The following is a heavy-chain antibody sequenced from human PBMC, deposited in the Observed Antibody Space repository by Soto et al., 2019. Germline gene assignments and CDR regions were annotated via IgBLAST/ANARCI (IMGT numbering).Heavy chain of an antibody. CDR3: ARGHYYYGMDV. CDR1: NGSVSSGTYS. Sequence: SETLSLTCTVSNGSVSSGTYSWSWVRQPPGKGLEWIGYIYYSGTTYYTPSLKSRLTMSMDRANDHFSLNLTSVTAADTAVYFCARGHYYYGMDVWGRGITVTVSS. V-gene: IGHV4-30-2*01. J-gene: IGHJ6*02. CDR2: IYYSGTT.